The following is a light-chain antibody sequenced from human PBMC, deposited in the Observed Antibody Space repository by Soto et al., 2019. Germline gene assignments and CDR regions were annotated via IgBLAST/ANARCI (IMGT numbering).Light chain of an antibody. J-gene: IGLJ3*02. CDR2: DVT. CDR1: SSDVGGYKY. Sequence: QSALTQPRSVSGSPGQSVTISCPGTSSDVGGYKYVSWYQQHPGKAPKLIIYDVTKRPSGVPDRFSGSKSDNTASLTISGLQAEDEADYYCCSYAGSFTALFGGGTKVTVL. CDR3: CSYAGSFTAL. V-gene: IGLV2-11*01.